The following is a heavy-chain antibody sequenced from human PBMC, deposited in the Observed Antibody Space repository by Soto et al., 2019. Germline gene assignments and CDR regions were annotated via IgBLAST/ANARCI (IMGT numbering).Heavy chain of an antibody. V-gene: IGHV4-30-4*01. D-gene: IGHD3-16*01. CDR2: IHNSVST. CDR1: GGSSSSGDYY. J-gene: IGHJ4*02. CDR3: ARGGRYFGGIVDLDS. Sequence: QVLLQESGPGLVKPSQTLSLTCSVSGGSSSSGDYYWSWIRQPPGKGLEWIGYIHNSVSTYYNPSLKSLVTISVDTSTNHFSLKLSSVTAADTAVYYCARGGRYFGGIVDLDSWGQGTLVTVSS.